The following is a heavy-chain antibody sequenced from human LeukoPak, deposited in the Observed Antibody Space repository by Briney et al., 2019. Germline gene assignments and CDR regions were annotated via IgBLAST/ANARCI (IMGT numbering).Heavy chain of an antibody. CDR3: ARSAGGRGYFDY. Sequence: ASVKVSCKASRYTFSSYYMHWVRQAPGPGLEWMGIINPSAGSTSYAQKFQGRVTMTRDTSTSTVYMEVSSLRSEDTAVYYCARSAGGRGYFDYWGQGTLVTVSS. CDR1: RYTFSSYY. CDR2: INPSAGST. J-gene: IGHJ4*02. D-gene: IGHD1-14*01. V-gene: IGHV1-46*01.